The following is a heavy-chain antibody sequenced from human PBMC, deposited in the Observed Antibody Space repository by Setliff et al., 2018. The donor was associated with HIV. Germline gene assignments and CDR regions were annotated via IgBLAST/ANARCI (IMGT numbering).Heavy chain of an antibody. V-gene: IGHV3-53*01. CDR3: ARGGAGRTFIDAFDI. CDR1: GFTVSSNY. D-gene: IGHD6-19*01. CDR2: FYSGGRT. J-gene: IGHJ3*02. Sequence: GGSLRLSCAASGFTVSSNYMSWVRQAPGKGLEWVSVFYSGGRTYYANSVKGRFTISRDNSKNAVYLQMNSLRAEDTAVYYCARGGAGRTFIDAFDIWGQGTMVTVS.